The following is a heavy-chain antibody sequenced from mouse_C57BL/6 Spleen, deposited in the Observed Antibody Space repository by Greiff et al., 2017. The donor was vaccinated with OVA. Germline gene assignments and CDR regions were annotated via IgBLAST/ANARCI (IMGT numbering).Heavy chain of an antibody. CDR2: IWGVGST. D-gene: IGHD2-2*01. V-gene: IGHV2-6*01. J-gene: IGHJ3*01. CDR3: VSNYGYDEGFAY. CDR1: GFSLTSYG. Sequence: VQGVESGPGLVAPSQSLSITCTVSGFSLTSYGVDWVRQSPGKGLEWLGVIWGVGSTNYNSALKSRLSISKDNSKSQVFLKMNSLQTDDTAMYYCVSNYGYDEGFAYWGEGTLVTVSA.